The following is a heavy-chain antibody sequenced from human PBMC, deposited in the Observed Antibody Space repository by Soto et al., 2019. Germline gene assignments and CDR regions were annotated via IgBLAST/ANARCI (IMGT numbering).Heavy chain of an antibody. V-gene: IGHV3-53*01. CDR3: ASQAYYYDSSGYYKSHAFDI. D-gene: IGHD3-22*01. CDR1: GFTVSSNY. Sequence: GGSLRLSCAASGFTVSSNYMIWVRQAPGKGLEWVSVIYSGGSTYYADSVKGRFTISRDNSKNTLYLQMNSLGAEDTAVYYCASQAYYYDSSGYYKSHAFDIWGQGTMVTVSS. CDR2: IYSGGST. J-gene: IGHJ3*02.